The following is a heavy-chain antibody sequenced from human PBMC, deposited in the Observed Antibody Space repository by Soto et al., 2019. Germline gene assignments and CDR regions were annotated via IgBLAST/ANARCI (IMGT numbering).Heavy chain of an antibody. CDR2: ISAYNGNT. D-gene: IGHD2-2*01. CDR1: GYTFTSYG. V-gene: IGHV1-18*01. Sequence: ASVKVSCKASGYTFTSYGISWVRQAPGQGLEWMGWISAYNGNTNYAQKLQGRVTMTTDTSTSTAYMELRSLRSDDTAVYYCARTLYNIVVVPADTISVQIRAYGMDVWGQGTTVTVSS. J-gene: IGHJ6*02. CDR3: ARTLYNIVVVPADTISVQIRAYGMDV.